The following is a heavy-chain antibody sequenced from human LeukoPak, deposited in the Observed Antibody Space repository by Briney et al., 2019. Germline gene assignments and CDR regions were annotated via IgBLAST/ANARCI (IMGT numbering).Heavy chain of an antibody. J-gene: IGHJ4*02. D-gene: IGHD6-19*01. Sequence: ASVKVSCKASGYTFTRYAMNWLRQAPGQGLEWMGWINPNTGNPTYAQAFTGRFVFSLDTSVSTAYLQVSSLNTEDTAVYYCAIDQPVAGVSNFDSWGQGTLVTVSS. CDR1: GYTFTRYA. V-gene: IGHV7-4-1*02. CDR3: AIDQPVAGVSNFDS. CDR2: INPNTGNP.